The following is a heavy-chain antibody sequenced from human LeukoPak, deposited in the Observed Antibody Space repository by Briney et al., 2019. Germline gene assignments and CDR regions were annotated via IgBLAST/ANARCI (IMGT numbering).Heavy chain of an antibody. J-gene: IGHJ4*02. CDR1: APSIISDGDY. Sequence: SETLSLTCRVSAPSIISDGDYWGWIRQHPGRGLECIGYIYYSGSTTYSTALMGRVTISVEKSKNQLSLKLRSVAAADTAVFYCARDVTSRLFYYWGQGTLVTVSS. CDR3: ARDVTSRLFYY. D-gene: IGHD2-2*01. V-gene: IGHV4-31*03. CDR2: IYYSGST.